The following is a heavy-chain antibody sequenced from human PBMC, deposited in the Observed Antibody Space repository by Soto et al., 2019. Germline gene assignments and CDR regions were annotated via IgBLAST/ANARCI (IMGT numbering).Heavy chain of an antibody. CDR1: GGSISSGGYY. Sequence: SETLSLTCTVSGGSISSGGYYWSWIRQHPGKGLEWIGYIYYSGSTYYNPSLKSRVTISVDTSKNQFSLKLSSVTAADTAVYYCARDLPDSSGWSRYYFDYWGQGTLVTVSS. CDR2: IYYSGST. V-gene: IGHV4-31*03. J-gene: IGHJ4*02. D-gene: IGHD6-19*01. CDR3: ARDLPDSSGWSRYYFDY.